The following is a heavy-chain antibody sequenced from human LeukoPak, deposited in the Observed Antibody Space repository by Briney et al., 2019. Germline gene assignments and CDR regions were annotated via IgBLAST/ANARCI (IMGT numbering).Heavy chain of an antibody. Sequence: GRSLRLSCAASGFTFSNAWMSWVRQAPAKGLEWVGRIKSKTDGGTTDYAAPVKGRFTISRDDSKNTLYLQMNSLKTEDTALYYCTADPDGELPDYWGQGTLVTVSS. CDR2: IKSKTDGGTT. D-gene: IGHD1-26*01. CDR3: TADPDGELPDY. CDR1: GFTFSNAW. V-gene: IGHV3-15*01. J-gene: IGHJ4*02.